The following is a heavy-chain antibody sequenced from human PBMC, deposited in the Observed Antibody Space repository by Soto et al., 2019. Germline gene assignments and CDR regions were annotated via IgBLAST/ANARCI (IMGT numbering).Heavy chain of an antibody. CDR1: GFTFSSYS. J-gene: IGHJ4*02. CDR2: ISSSSSYI. Sequence: GGSLRLSCAASGFTFSSYSMNWVHQAPGKGLEWVSSISSSSSYIYYADSVKGRFTISRDNAKNSLYLQMNSLRAEDTAVYYCARDPNRLNFDYWGQGTLVTVSS. D-gene: IGHD2-8*01. CDR3: ARDPNRLNFDY. V-gene: IGHV3-21*01.